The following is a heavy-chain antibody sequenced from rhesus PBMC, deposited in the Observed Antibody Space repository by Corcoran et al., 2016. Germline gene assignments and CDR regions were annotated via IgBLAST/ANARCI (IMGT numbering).Heavy chain of an antibody. CDR3: ARTLSLDY. J-gene: IGHJ4*01. CDR1: GYSISSGYG. Sequence: QVQLQESGPGLVKPSETLSLTCAVSGYSISSGYGWSWIRQPPGKGLDWIGYIGGTSGSTNYNPSLKSRVTISKDTSKNQFFLKLSSVTAADTAVYYCARTLSLDYWGQGVLVTVSS. V-gene: IGHV4-127*01. CDR2: IGGTSGST.